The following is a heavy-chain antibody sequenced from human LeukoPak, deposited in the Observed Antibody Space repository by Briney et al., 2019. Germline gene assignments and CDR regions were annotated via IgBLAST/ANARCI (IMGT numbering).Heavy chain of an antibody. CDR1: GGTFSSYA. D-gene: IGHD2-2*03. CDR3: ARVDIVVVPAASYYYYMDV. J-gene: IGHJ6*03. V-gene: IGHV1-69*01. Sequence: GSSVKVSCKASGGTFSSYAISWVRQAPGQGLEWMGGIIPIFGTANYAQKFQGRVTITADESTSTAYMELSSLRSEDTAVYYCARVDIVVVPAASYYYYMDVWGKGTTVTVSS. CDR2: IIPIFGTA.